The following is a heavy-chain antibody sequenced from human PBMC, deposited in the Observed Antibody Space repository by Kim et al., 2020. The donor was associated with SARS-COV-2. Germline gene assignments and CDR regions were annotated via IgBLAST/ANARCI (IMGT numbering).Heavy chain of an antibody. Sequence: HKFPGRVTMTRDTSTSTVYMELSSLRSEDTAVYYCARRGSSWSYYYGMDVWGQGTTVTVSS. V-gene: IGHV1-46*01. CDR3: ARRGSSWSYYYGMDV. J-gene: IGHJ6*02. D-gene: IGHD6-13*01.